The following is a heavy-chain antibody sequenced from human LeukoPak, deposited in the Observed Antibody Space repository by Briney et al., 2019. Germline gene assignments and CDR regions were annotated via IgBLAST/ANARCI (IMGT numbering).Heavy chain of an antibody. CDR2: IIPIFGTA. CDR1: GGTFSSYA. V-gene: IGHV1-69*13. D-gene: IGHD5-24*01. Sequence: SVKVSCKASGGTFSSYAISWVRQAPGQGLEWMGGIIPIFGTANYAQKFQGRVTIAADESTSTAYMELSSLRSEDTAVYYCASSWRWLQLGELDYWGQGTLVTVSS. J-gene: IGHJ4*02. CDR3: ASSWRWLQLGELDY.